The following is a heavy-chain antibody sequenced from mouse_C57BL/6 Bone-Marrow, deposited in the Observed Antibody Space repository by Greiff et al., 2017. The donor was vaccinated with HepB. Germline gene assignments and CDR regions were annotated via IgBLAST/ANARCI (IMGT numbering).Heavy chain of an antibody. CDR2: IDPETGGT. V-gene: IGHV1-15*01. Sequence: QVQLKESGAELVRPGASVTLSCKASGYTFTDYEMHWVKQTPVHGLEWIGAIDPETGGTAYNQKFKGKAILTADKSSSTAYMELRSLTSEDSAVYYCTRDYGSSWYFDVWGTGTTVTVSS. D-gene: IGHD1-1*01. J-gene: IGHJ1*03. CDR3: TRDYGSSWYFDV. CDR1: GYTFTDYE.